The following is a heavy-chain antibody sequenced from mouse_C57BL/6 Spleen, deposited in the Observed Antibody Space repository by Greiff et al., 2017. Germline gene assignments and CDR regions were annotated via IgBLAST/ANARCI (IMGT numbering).Heavy chain of an antibody. J-gene: IGHJ2*01. Sequence: QAQLQQPGAELVRPGSSVKLSCKASGYTFTSYWMHWVKQRPIQGLDWFGNIDPSDRETHHNQKFKDKATLTVNKSSSTAYMQLSSLTSEDSAVYYCARSNYYGSSYLYYFDYWGQGTTLTVSS. D-gene: IGHD1-1*01. V-gene: IGHV1-52*01. CDR2: IDPSDRET. CDR1: GYTFTSYW. CDR3: ARSNYYGSSYLYYFDY.